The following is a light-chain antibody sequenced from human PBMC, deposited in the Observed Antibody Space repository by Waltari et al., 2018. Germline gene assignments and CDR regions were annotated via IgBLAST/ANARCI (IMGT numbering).Light chain of an antibody. J-gene: IGKJ1*01. CDR1: QSISSW. CDR2: KAS. Sequence: DIQMTQSPSTLSVSEGDRVTITCRASQSISSWLAWYQQKPGKAPKLLIYKASSLESGVPSRFSGSGSGTEFTLTISSLQPDDFATYYCQQYNSYSWTFGQGTKVQIK. V-gene: IGKV1-5*03. CDR3: QQYNSYSWT.